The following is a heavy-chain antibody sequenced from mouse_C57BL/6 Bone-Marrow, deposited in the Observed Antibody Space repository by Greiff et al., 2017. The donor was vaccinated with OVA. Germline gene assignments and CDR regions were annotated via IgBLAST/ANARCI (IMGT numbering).Heavy chain of an antibody. D-gene: IGHD1-1*01. CDR2: IYPGSGST. CDR1: GYTFTSYW. J-gene: IGHJ2*01. CDR3: ARASFITSERGC. Sequence: QVQLQQPGAELVKPGASVKMSCKASGYTFTSYWITWVKQRPGQGLEWIGDIYPGSGSTNYNEKFKSKATLTVDTSSSTAYMQLSSLTSEDSAVYYCARASFITSERGCWGQGATLTVAS. V-gene: IGHV1-55*01.